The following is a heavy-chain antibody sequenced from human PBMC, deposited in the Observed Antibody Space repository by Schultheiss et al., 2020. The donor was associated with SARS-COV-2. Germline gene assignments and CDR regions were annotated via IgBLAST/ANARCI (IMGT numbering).Heavy chain of an antibody. Sequence: SETLSLTCAVSGGSISSSNWWSWVRQPPGKGLEWIGEIYHSGSTNYNPSLKSRVTISVDKSKNQFSLKLSSVTAADTAVYYCARVTSGYQFWDFDLWGRGTLVTVSS. CDR2: IYHSGST. CDR3: ARVTSGYQFWDFDL. D-gene: IGHD2-2*01. V-gene: IGHV4-4*02. CDR1: GGSISSSNW. J-gene: IGHJ2*01.